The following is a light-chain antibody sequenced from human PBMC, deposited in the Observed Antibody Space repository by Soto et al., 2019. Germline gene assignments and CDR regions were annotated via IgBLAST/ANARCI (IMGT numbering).Light chain of an antibody. J-gene: IGKJ1*01. V-gene: IGKV3-11*01. CDR1: QSVSSY. CDR2: DVS. CDR3: PQRSIWPWT. Sequence: EIVLTQSPATLSLSPGERATLSCRASQSVSSYLAWYQQKPGQAPRLLIYDVSNRATGIPARFSGSGSGTDFTLTSSSLEPEDFALYYCPQRSIWPWTFGQGTKVEIK.